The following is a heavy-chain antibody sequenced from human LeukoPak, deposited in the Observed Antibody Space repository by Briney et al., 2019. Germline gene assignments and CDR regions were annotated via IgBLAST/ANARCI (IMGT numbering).Heavy chain of an antibody. V-gene: IGHV3-43*01. CDR3: AKAGYCSSTSCFTYYYYYMDV. J-gene: IGHJ6*03. CDR2: ISWDGGST. CDR1: GFTFGDYA. Sequence: GGSLRLSCAASGFTFGDYAMHWVRQAPGKGLEWVSLISWDGGSTYYADSVKGRFTISRDSSKNSLYLQMNSLRTEDTALYYCAKAGYCSSTSCFTYYYYYMDVWGKGTTVTVSS. D-gene: IGHD2-2*01.